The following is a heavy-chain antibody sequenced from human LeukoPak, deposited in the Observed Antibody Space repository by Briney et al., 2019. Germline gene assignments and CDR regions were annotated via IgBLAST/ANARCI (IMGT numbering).Heavy chain of an antibody. V-gene: IGHV3-64*02. CDR3: ARGQGLWLGELGFDY. CDR1: GFTFSSYA. D-gene: IGHD3-10*01. J-gene: IGHJ4*02. CDR2: ISSNGGST. Sequence: PGGSLRLSCAASGFTFSSYAIHWARQAPGKGLEYVSAISSNGGSTYYADSVKDRFTISRDNSKSTLYLQMGSLRAEDMAVYYCARGQGLWLGELGFDYWGQGTLVTVSS.